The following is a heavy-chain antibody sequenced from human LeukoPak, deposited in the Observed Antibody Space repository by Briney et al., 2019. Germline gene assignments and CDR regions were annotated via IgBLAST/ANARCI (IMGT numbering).Heavy chain of an antibody. Sequence: SGPTLVKPTQTLTLTCTFSGFSLSTSGVGVGWIRQPPGKALEWLALIYWNDDKRYSPSLKSRLTITKDTSKNQVVLTMTNMDPVDTATYYCAHMAHGGRVVVTTGDYFDYWGQGTLVTVSS. J-gene: IGHJ4*02. V-gene: IGHV2-5*01. CDR2: IYWNDDK. D-gene: IGHD3-22*01. CDR3: AHMAHGGRVVVTTGDYFDY. CDR1: GFSLSTSGVG.